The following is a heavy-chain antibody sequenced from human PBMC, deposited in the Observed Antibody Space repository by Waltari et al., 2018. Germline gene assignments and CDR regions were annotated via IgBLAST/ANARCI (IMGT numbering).Heavy chain of an antibody. Sequence: QVQLVQSGAEVKKPGSSVKVSCKASGGTFSSYAISWVRQAPGQGLEWMGRIIPILGIANYAQKFQGRVTITADKSTSTAYMELSSLRSEDTAVYYCARMGYGGNEDYYYGMDVWGQGTTVTVSS. D-gene: IGHD4-17*01. J-gene: IGHJ6*02. CDR2: IIPILGIA. V-gene: IGHV1-69*04. CDR3: ARMGYGGNEDYYYGMDV. CDR1: GGTFSSYA.